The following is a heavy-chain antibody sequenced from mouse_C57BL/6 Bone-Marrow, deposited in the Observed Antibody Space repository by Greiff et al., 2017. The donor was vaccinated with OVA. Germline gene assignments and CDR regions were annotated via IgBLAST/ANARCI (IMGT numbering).Heavy chain of an antibody. V-gene: IGHV3-6*01. D-gene: IGHD2-2*01. CDR1: GYSITSGYY. Sequence: EVQLQQSGPGLVKPSQSLSLTCSVTGYSITSGYYWNWIRQFPGNNLEWMGYISYDGSNNYNPSLKNRIPITRDPSKNQFFLKLNSVTTEDTATYCCARDKGVVKDYFGYWGQGTTLTVSS. CDR3: ARDKGVVKDYFGY. J-gene: IGHJ2*01. CDR2: ISYDGSN.